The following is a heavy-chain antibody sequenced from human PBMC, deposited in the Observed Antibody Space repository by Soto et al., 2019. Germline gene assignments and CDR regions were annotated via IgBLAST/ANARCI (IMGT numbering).Heavy chain of an antibody. CDR3: ASERVYDILTGFDY. CDR2: IWYDGSNK. CDR1: GFTFSSYG. D-gene: IGHD3-9*01. J-gene: IGHJ4*02. Sequence: HPGGSLRLSCAASGFTFSSYGMHWVRQAPGKGLEWVAVIWYDGSNKYYADSVKGRFTISRDNSKNTLYLQMNSLRAEDTAVYYCASERVYDILTGFDYWGQGTLVTVSS. V-gene: IGHV3-33*01.